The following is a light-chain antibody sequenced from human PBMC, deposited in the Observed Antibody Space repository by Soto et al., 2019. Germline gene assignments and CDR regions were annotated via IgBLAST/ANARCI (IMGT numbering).Light chain of an antibody. J-gene: IGLJ1*01. CDR1: SIDVGSYNL. CDR2: EGS. CDR3: CSYAGSHYV. Sequence: ALTQPASVSGSPGQSITISCTGTSIDVGSYNLVSWYQQHPGKAPKLMIYEGSKRPSGVSNRFSGSKSGNTASLTISGLQAEDEADYYCCSYAGSHYVFGTGTKVTVL. V-gene: IGLV2-23*01.